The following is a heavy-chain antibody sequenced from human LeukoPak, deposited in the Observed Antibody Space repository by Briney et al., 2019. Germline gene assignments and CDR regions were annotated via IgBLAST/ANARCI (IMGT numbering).Heavy chain of an antibody. CDR1: GYTFSNYD. CDR3: AREGFDY. V-gene: IGHV1-8*03. CDR2: MNPNRGNS. J-gene: IGHJ4*02. Sequence: ASLKVSCKASGYTFSNYDIVCVREATGQGLEWMGYMNPNRGNSDYAQMFKGSLTIVTDTSIGTAYMELSSLRAEDTAVYYCAREGFDYCGERTLVTVSS.